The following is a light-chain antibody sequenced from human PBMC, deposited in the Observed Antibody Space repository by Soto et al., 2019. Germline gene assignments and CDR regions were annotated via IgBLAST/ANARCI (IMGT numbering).Light chain of an antibody. J-gene: IGKJ2*01. CDR1: QSFGRW. Sequence: DIQMTQSPSTLSASVGDRVTITCRASQSFGRWLAWYQQKPGKAPELLIYKTSTLERGVPSRFSGSGSGTEFTLTISSLQPDDFATDYCQEYKTGPGYNFGQGTRLEIK. CDR2: KTS. V-gene: IGKV1-5*03. CDR3: QEYKTGPGYN.